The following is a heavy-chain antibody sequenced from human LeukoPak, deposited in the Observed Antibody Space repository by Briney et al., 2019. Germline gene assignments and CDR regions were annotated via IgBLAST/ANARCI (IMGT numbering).Heavy chain of an antibody. CDR3: ARAVLGYDFSEFQYKNWYFDI. D-gene: IGHD3-3*01. CDR1: GYTFTGYY. CDR2: INPNSGGT. J-gene: IGHJ2*01. Sequence: ASVKVSCKASGYTFTGYYMHWVRQAPGQGLEWMGWINPNSGGTNYAQKFQDRVTMTRDTSITTVDMELSRLRPDDSAVYYCARAVLGYDFSEFQYKNWYFDIWGRGTLVTVSS. V-gene: IGHV1-2*02.